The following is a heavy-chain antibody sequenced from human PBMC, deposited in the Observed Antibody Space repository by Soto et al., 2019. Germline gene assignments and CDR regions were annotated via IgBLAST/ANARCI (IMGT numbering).Heavy chain of an antibody. CDR1: GGSISTGDHY. V-gene: IGHV4-39*02. CDR2: IYYSGST. D-gene: IGHD2-2*01. J-gene: IGHJ6*02. Sequence: PSETLSLTCNVSGGSISTGDHYWGWIRQPPGKGLEWIGSIYYSGSTYYNPSLKSRVTISVDTSKNQFSLKLSSVTAADTAVYYCAREGLGYCSSTSCQGPHYYYYGMDVWGQGTTVTVSS. CDR3: AREGLGYCSSTSCQGPHYYYYGMDV.